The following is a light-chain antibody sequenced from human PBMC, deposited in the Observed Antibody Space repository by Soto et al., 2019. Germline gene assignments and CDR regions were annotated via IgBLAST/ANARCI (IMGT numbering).Light chain of an antibody. J-gene: IGKJ1*01. CDR2: GSS. CDR3: QQYYNWRQT. V-gene: IGKV3-15*01. CDR1: QSVSSN. Sequence: EIVMTQSPATLSVSPGERATLSCRASQSVSSNLAWYQQKPGQAPRLLIYGSSTRATGIPARFSGSGSGTEFTLTISSLQAGDFSVYYCQQYYNWRQTCGQGTKVDIK.